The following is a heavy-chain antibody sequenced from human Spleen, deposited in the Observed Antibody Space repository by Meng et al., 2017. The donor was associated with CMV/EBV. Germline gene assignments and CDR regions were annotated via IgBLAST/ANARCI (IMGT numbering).Heavy chain of an antibody. CDR3: GRDDASDRSALGFDY. J-gene: IGHJ4*02. D-gene: IGHD3-22*01. Sequence: GESLKISCAGSGFTFSNHEMNWVRQAPGKGLEWVSSISSSSSYIYYADSVKGRFTISRDNAKNSLYLQMNSLRAEDTAVYYCGRDDASDRSALGFDYWGQGTLVTVSS. V-gene: IGHV3-21*01. CDR1: GFTFSNHE. CDR2: ISSSSSYI.